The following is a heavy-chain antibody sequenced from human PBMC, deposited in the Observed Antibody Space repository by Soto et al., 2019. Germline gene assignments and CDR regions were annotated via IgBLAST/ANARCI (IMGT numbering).Heavy chain of an antibody. Sequence: QVQLVQSGAEVKKPGASVKVSCKASGYSFTSYDINWVRQATGQGLEWMGWMNPNSGNTGYVQKFQGRVTMTRDTSISTDYMELGGLRSEYTATYYCARFASSGWFFDYWGQGSLVTVSS. V-gene: IGHV1-8*01. CDR2: MNPNSGNT. J-gene: IGHJ4*02. CDR3: ARFASSGWFFDY. D-gene: IGHD6-19*01. CDR1: GYSFTSYD.